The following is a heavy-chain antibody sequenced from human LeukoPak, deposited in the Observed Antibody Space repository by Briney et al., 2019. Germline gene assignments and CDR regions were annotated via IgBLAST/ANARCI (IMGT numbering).Heavy chain of an antibody. J-gene: IGHJ4*02. CDR3: ARGGSRIVVVVAARKPHYFDY. D-gene: IGHD2-15*01. V-gene: IGHV4-34*01. CDR2: ISHSGST. CDR1: GGSFSGYY. Sequence: ETLSLTCAVYGGSFSGYYWSWIRQPPGKGLEWIGEISHSGSTNYNPSLTSRVTISVDTSKNQFSLKLSSVTAADTAVYYCARGGSRIVVVVAARKPHYFDYWGQGTLVTVSS.